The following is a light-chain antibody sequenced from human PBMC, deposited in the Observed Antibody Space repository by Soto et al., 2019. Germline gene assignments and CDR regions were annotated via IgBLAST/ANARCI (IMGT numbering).Light chain of an antibody. Sequence: QSALTQPASVSGSPGQSITISCTGTSSDFGNYNLVSWYQQHPGKVPKLILFEVNKRPSGVSGRFSGSKSGNTASLTISGLQAEDEADYYCCSFTSDNTHVFGTGTMLTVL. J-gene: IGLJ1*01. V-gene: IGLV2-23*02. CDR1: SSDFGNYNL. CDR2: EVN. CDR3: CSFTSDNTHV.